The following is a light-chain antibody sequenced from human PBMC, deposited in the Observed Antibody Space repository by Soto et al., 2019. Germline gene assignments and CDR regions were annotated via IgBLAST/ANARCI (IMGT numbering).Light chain of an antibody. V-gene: IGLV1-44*01. Sequence: QSVLTQPPSVSGTPGLRVTISCSGGSSNIGRDTVNWYQQLPGTAPKLLMFNDDQRPSGVPDRFSGSRSGTSASLAISGPHSEEEDDFFFPTGDESLSGGVFGGGTRLP. CDR1: SSNIGRDT. CDR2: NDD. CDR3: PTGDESLSGGV. J-gene: IGLJ3*02.